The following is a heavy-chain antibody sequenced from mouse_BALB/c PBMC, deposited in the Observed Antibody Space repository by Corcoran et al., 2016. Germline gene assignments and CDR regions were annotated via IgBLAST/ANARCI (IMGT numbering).Heavy chain of an antibody. CDR3: ARSGGNYDYAMDY. D-gene: IGHD2-1*01. Sequence: LVKTGASVKISCKASGYSFTGYYMHWVKQSHGKSLEWSGYISCYNGATSYNQKFKGKATFTVDTSSSTAYMQFNSLTSEDSAVYYCARSGGNYDYAMDYWGQGTSVTVSS. CDR1: GYSFTGYY. CDR2: ISCYNGAT. J-gene: IGHJ4*01. V-gene: IGHV1S34*01.